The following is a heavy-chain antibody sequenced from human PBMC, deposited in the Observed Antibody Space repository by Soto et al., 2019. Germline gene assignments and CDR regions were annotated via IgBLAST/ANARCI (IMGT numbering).Heavy chain of an antibody. J-gene: IGHJ4*02. CDR1: GYTLSTYD. CDR3: ATGSQTLDY. Sequence: QAQLVQSGAEVKKPGASVKVSCKASGYTLSTYDINWVRQAAGRGLEWMGWMDSYTGNTGYAQEFQGRLIMTRDTSINAAYMELSSLQSEDTVVYFCATGSQTLDYWGQGTLVTGSS. V-gene: IGHV1-8*01. CDR2: MDSYTGNT.